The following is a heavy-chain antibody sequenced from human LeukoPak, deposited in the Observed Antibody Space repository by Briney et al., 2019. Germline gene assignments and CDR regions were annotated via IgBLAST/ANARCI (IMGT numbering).Heavy chain of an antibody. CDR3: ARAIVADPTALRRNWFDP. Sequence: SETLSLTCAVYGGSFSGYYWSWIRQPPGKGLEWIGEINHSGSTNYNPSLKSRVTISVDTSKNQFSLKLSSVTAADTAVYYCARAIVADPTALRRNWFDPWGQGTLVTVSS. CDR2: INHSGST. J-gene: IGHJ5*02. D-gene: IGHD5-12*01. CDR1: GGSFSGYY. V-gene: IGHV4-34*01.